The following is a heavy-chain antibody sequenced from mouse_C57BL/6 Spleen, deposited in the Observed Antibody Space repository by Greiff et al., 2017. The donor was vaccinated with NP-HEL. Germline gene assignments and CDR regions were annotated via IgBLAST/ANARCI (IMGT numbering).Heavy chain of an antibody. D-gene: IGHD1-2*01. CDR3: ARTARIKY. CDR2: ISYSGSN. Sequence: EVKLQESGPGLVKPSQSLSLTCTVTGYSITSGYGWNWIRQFPGNKLEWLGYISYSGSNNYKPSLNIRISITRDTSKNQFFLQLHSVTTEDTATYYCARTARIKYWCQGTTPTVSS. V-gene: IGHV3-2*02. J-gene: IGHJ2*01. CDR1: GYSITSGYG.